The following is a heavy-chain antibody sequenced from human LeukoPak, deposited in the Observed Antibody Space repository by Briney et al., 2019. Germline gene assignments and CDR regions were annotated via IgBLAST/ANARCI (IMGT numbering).Heavy chain of an antibody. V-gene: IGHV4-34*01. Sequence: SETLSLTCAVYGGSFSGYYWSWLRQPPGKGLEGIGEINHSGSTNYNPSLTSRVTISVDTTKSQFSLKLSSVTAADTAVYYCARGPLYYYDSSGYYYYYYMDVWGKGTTVTVSS. J-gene: IGHJ6*03. CDR3: ARGPLYYYDSSGYYYYYYMDV. D-gene: IGHD3-22*01. CDR2: INHSGST. CDR1: GGSFSGYY.